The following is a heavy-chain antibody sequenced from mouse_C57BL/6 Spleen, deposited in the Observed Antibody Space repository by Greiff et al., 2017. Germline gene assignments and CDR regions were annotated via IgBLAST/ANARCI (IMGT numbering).Heavy chain of an antibody. CDR2: ISSGSSTI. CDR1: GFTFSDYG. D-gene: IGHD1-1*01. J-gene: IGHJ1*03. Sequence: EVHLVESGGGLVKPGGSLTLSCAASGFTFSDYGMHWVRQAPGKGLEWVAYISSGSSTIYYADTVKGRFTISRDNAKNTLFVQMTSLRSEDTDMYYWARPCGSSPYWYFDVWGTGTTVTVSS. CDR3: ARPCGSSPYWYFDV. V-gene: IGHV5-17*01.